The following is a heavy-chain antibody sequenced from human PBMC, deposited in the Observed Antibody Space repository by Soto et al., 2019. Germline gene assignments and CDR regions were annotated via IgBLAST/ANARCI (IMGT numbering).Heavy chain of an antibody. CDR1: GYTFTSYG. CDR2: TSAYKGKT. Sequence: QVQLEQSGAEVKKPGASVKVSCKASGYTFTSYGISWVRQAPGQGLELMGWTSAYKGKTNYAQKLQGRATMTTNTSTSAAYTVQRSLRSDDTAVNYCARRQWLVDCYYYGMDVWGQVTTVTVSS. CDR3: ARRQWLVDCYYYGMDV. V-gene: IGHV1-18*01. D-gene: IGHD6-19*01. J-gene: IGHJ6*02.